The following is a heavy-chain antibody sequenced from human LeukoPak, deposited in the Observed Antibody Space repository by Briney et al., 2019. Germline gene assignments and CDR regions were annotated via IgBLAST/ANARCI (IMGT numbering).Heavy chain of an antibody. Sequence: PGGSLRLSCAASGFTFDDYAMTWARHAPGKGLEWVSGINWNGGSTGYADSVKGRFTISRDNAKNSLYLQMNSLRAEDTAVYYCARDGSTVVTSDAFDIWGQGTMVTVSS. V-gene: IGHV3-20*04. CDR2: INWNGGST. CDR1: GFTFDDYA. CDR3: ARDGSTVVTSDAFDI. D-gene: IGHD4-23*01. J-gene: IGHJ3*02.